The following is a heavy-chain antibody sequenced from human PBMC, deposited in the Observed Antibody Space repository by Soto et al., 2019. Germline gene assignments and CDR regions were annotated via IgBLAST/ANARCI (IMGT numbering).Heavy chain of an antibody. CDR1: GFTFSSYG. CDR2: ISYDGSNK. D-gene: IGHD6-19*01. V-gene: IGHV3-30*18. J-gene: IGHJ4*02. Sequence: PGGSLRLSCAASGFTFSSYGMHWVRQAPGKGLEWVAVISYDGSNKYYADSVKGRFTISRDNSKNTLYLQMNSLRAEDTAVYYCAKTVLRSGWYYDYWGQGTLVTVSS. CDR3: AKTVLRSGWYYDY.